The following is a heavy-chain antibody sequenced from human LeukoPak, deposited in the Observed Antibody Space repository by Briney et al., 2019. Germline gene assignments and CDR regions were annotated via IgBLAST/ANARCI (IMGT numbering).Heavy chain of an antibody. CDR2: INPNSGGT. D-gene: IGHD3-10*01. Sequence: ASVKVSCKASGYTFTGCYMHWVRQAPGQGLEWMGWINPNSGGTNYAQKFQGRVTMTRDTSISTAYMELSRLRSDDTAVYYCARPSLFGESYYFDYWGQGTLVTVSS. J-gene: IGHJ4*02. CDR3: ARPSLFGESYYFDY. CDR1: GYTFTGCY. V-gene: IGHV1-2*02.